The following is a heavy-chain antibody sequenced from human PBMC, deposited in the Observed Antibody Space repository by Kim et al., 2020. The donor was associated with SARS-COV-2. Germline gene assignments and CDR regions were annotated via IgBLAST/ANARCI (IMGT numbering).Heavy chain of an antibody. J-gene: IGHJ6*02. D-gene: IGHD5-12*01. CDR3: ARREVATIGGVVYYYYGMDV. Sequence: RVTISVDTSKNQFSLKLSSVTAADTAVYYCARREVATIGGVVYYYYGMDVWGQGTTVTVSS. V-gene: IGHV4-34*01.